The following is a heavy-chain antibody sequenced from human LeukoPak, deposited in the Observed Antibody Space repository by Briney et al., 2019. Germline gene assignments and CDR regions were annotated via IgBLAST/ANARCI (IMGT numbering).Heavy chain of an antibody. J-gene: IGHJ4*02. V-gene: IGHV1-8*01. CDR3: ARRGFDF. Sequence: ASVKVSCKASGYTFTSYDINWVRQATGQGLEWMGWMNPNSGNTGYAQKFQGRVTMTRDTSTSTVYMELSSLRSEDTAVYFCARRGFDFWGQGTLVAVSS. CDR1: GYTFTSYD. D-gene: IGHD3-10*01. CDR2: MNPNSGNT.